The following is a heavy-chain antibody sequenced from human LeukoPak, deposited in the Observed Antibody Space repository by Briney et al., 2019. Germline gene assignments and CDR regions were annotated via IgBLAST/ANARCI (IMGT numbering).Heavy chain of an antibody. D-gene: IGHD2-2*01. J-gene: IGHJ4*02. Sequence: GGSLRLSCAASGFTFSSYGMHWVRQAPGKGLEWVAFIRYDGSNKYYADSVKGRFTISRDNSKNTLYLQMNSLRAEDTAVYYCAKGRRCSSTSCQYYFDYWGQGTLVTVSS. CDR1: GFTFSSYG. CDR2: IRYDGSNK. CDR3: AKGRRCSSTSCQYYFDY. V-gene: IGHV3-30*02.